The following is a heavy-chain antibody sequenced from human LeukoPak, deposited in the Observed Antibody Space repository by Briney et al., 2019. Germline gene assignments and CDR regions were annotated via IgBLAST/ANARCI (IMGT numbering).Heavy chain of an antibody. J-gene: IGHJ4*02. V-gene: IGHV1-2*02. CDR3: ARDYSSGWCFDY. Sequence: GASVKVSCKTSGYTFTDYYMHWVRQAPGQGLEWMGWINPNSGGTNYAQKFQGRVTMTRDTSISTAYMELSRLRSDDTAVYYCARDYSSGWCFDYWGQGTLVTVSS. D-gene: IGHD6-19*01. CDR1: GYTFTDYY. CDR2: INPNSGGT.